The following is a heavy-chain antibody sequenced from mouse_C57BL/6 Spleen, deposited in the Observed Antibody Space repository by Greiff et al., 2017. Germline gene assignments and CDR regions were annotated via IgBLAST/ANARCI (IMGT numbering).Heavy chain of an antibody. D-gene: IGHD1-1*01. V-gene: IGHV5-4*01. Sequence: EVQLVESGGGLVKPGGSLKLSCAASGFTFSSYAMSWVRPTPEKRLEWVATISDGGSYTYYPDNVKGRFTISRDNAKNNLYLQMSHLKSEDTAMYYCAREREAYYGSSPFDYWGQGTTLTVSS. CDR1: GFTFSSYA. CDR2: ISDGGSYT. J-gene: IGHJ2*01. CDR3: AREREAYYGSSPFDY.